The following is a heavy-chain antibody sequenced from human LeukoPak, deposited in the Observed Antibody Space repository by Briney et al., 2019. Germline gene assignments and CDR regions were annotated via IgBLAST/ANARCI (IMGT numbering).Heavy chain of an antibody. CDR2: IKHNGDEL. V-gene: IGHV3-7*01. CDR1: GFTFSSYW. D-gene: IGHD3-16*01. J-gene: IGHJ4*02. Sequence: GGSLRLYCAASGFTFSSYWMTWVRQAPGKGLEWVANIKHNGDELNYVDSVEDRFTISRDNAKNSLYLHMTSLRAEDTAVYYCARELRTFDSWGQGTLVTVSS. CDR3: ARELRTFDS.